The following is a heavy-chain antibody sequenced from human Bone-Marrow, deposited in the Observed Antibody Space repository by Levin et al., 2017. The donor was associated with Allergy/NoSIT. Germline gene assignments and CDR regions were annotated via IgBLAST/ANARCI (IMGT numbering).Heavy chain of an antibody. CDR2: IYTSGST. D-gene: IGHD2-2*02. Sequence: PSETLSLTCTVSGGSISSGNYYWSWIRQPAGERLEWMGRIYTSGSTNYNPSLKSRVTISLDTSKNKFSLKLTSVTAADTAVYYCARVGHVRESSGTSWYSFSYYYMDVWGKGTTVTVSS. J-gene: IGHJ6*03. V-gene: IGHV4-61*02. CDR1: GGSISSGNYY. CDR3: ARVGHVRESSGTSWYSFSYYYMDV.